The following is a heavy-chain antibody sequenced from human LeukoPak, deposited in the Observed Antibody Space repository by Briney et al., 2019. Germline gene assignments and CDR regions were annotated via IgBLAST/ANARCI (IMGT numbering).Heavy chain of an antibody. CDR2: IIPILGIA. J-gene: IGHJ3*02. V-gene: IGHV1-69*04. CDR3: ASKYYYDSSGLHDAFDI. Sequence: GASVKVSCKASGGTFSSYAISWVRQAPGQGLEWMGRIIPILGIANYAQKFQGRVTITADKSTSTAYMELSSLRSEDTAVYYCASKYYYDSSGLHDAFDIWGQGTMVTVSS. CDR1: GGTFSSYA. D-gene: IGHD3-22*01.